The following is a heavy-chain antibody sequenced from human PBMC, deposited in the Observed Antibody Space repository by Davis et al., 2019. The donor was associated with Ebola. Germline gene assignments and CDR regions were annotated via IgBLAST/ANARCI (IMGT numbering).Heavy chain of an antibody. D-gene: IGHD4-23*01. CDR1: GGSISSSSYY. J-gene: IGHJ2*01. V-gene: IGHV4-39*01. Sequence: MPGGSLRLSCTVSGGSISSSSYYWGWIRQPPGKGLEWIGSIYYSGSTYYNPSLKSRVTISVDTSKNQFSLKLSSVTAADTAVYYCARLHTVVTPWWYFDLWGRGTLVTVSS. CDR2: IYYSGST. CDR3: ARLHTVVTPWWYFDL.